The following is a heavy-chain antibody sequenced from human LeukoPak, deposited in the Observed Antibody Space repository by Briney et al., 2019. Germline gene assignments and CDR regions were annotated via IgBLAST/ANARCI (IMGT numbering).Heavy chain of an antibody. V-gene: IGHV3-11*04. D-gene: IGHD3-22*01. CDR2: ISRSGSTK. Sequence: GGSLRLSCAASGFTFSDYNMRWIRQAPGKGLEWVSSISRSGSTKYYADSVKGRFTISRDNAKNSLFLQMNSLRAEDTAVYYCARDEDYDYYDSSDSREFDYWGQGTLVTVSS. J-gene: IGHJ4*02. CDR3: ARDEDYDYYDSSDSREFDY. CDR1: GFTFSDYN.